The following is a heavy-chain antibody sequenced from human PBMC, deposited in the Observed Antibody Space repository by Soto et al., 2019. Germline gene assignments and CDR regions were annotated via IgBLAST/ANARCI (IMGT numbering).Heavy chain of an antibody. D-gene: IGHD1-26*01. CDR1: GYGVSSNSAA. J-gene: IGHJ4*02. CDR3: AGMKDGALPY. Sequence: SXTLSLTCAISGYGVSSNSAAWSWISQSPSRGLEWLGRTYYRSKWYNEYAVSVKSRITIKPDTSKNQFSLQLNSVIPEDTAVYSCAGMKDGALPYWGQGTLGTVSS. V-gene: IGHV6-1*01. CDR2: TYYRSKWYN.